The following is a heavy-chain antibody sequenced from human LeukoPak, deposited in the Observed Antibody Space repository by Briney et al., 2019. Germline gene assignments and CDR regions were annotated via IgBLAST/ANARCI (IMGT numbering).Heavy chain of an antibody. J-gene: IGHJ3*02. CDR3: ARIKEYGFDI. Sequence: SGGSLRLSCAASGFTFSSYGMHWVRQAPGKGLEWVAFIRYDGSNKYYADSVKGRFTLSGDNSKNTLYLQMNSLRAEDTAVYSCARIKEYGFDIWGQGTMVTVSS. CDR2: IRYDGSNK. CDR1: GFTFSSYG. V-gene: IGHV3-30*02. D-gene: IGHD2-15*01.